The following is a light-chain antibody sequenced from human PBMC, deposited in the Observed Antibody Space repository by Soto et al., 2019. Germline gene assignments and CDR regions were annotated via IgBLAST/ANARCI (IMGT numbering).Light chain of an antibody. CDR1: QSVSSY. CDR3: QQRQYWPPIT. J-gene: IGKJ5*01. V-gene: IGKV3-11*01. CDR2: DTS. Sequence: EIVMTHSPPTLSVSPRERATLSRSARQSVSSYLAWYQQKPGQAPRLLIYDTSNRATGVPARFSGSGSGTDFTLTISSLEPEDCAIYYCQQRQYWPPITFGQGTRLEIK.